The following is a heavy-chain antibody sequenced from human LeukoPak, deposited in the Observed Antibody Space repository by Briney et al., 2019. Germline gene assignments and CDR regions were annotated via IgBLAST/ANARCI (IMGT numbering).Heavy chain of an antibody. D-gene: IGHD6-13*01. CDR3: ARDQRVIAAAADSPGAFDI. J-gene: IGHJ3*02. V-gene: IGHV1-69*05. CDR1: GGTFSSYA. CDR2: IIPIFGTA. Sequence: SVKVSCKASGGTFSSYAISWVRQAPGQGLEWMGGIIPIFGTANYAQKFQGRVTITTDESTSTAYMELSSLRSEDTAVYYCARDQRVIAAAADSPGAFDIWGQGTMVTVSS.